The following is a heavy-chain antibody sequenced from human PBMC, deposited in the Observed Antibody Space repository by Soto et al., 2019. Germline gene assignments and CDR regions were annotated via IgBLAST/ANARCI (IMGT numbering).Heavy chain of an antibody. V-gene: IGHV3-13*05. CDR1: GVSFNNYD. D-gene: IGHD2-15*01. CDR3: ARVSFGARNFLAYMDV. Sequence: EVQLVESGGGLVQPGGSLRLTCAATGVSFNNYDMHWVRQVAGKGLEWVSAIGFAGDPFYTDSVKGRFTISRENAKDSLFLQMNNLRGGDTAVYYCARVSFGARNFLAYMDVCGRGTTVAVSS. CDR2: IGFAGDP. J-gene: IGHJ6*03.